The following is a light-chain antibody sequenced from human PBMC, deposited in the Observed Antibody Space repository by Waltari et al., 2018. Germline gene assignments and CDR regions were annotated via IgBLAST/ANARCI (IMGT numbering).Light chain of an antibody. V-gene: IGKV3-20*01. J-gene: IGKJ1*01. CDR2: DVS. Sequence: EIVLTQSPGPLSLSPGERVTLSCRASQSVGRSLVWYPQKPGQAPRLLIYDVSRRATGIPDRVSGSGYGTDFSLTISRLEPEDFAVYYCQKYERLPATFGQGTTVEIK. CDR3: QKYERLPAT. CDR1: QSVGRS.